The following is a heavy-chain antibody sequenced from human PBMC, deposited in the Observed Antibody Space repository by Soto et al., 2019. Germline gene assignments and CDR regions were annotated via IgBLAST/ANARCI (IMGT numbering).Heavy chain of an antibody. V-gene: IGHV3-33*01. J-gene: IGHJ4*02. CDR3: ARVGSGSYYRLGRSYCDY. Sequence: QVQLVESGGGVVQPGRSLRLSCAASGFTFSSYGMHWVRQAPGKGLEWVAVIWYDGSNKYYADSVKGRFTISRDNSKNTLYLQMNSLRAEDTAVYYWARVGSGSYYRLGRSYCDYWGQGTLGTVSS. D-gene: IGHD3-10*01. CDR1: GFTFSSYG. CDR2: IWYDGSNK.